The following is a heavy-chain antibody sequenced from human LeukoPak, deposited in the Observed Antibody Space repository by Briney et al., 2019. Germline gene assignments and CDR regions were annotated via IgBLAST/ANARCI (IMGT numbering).Heavy chain of an antibody. CDR2: ISVNNGGT. D-gene: IGHD2-2*01. J-gene: IGHJ1*01. Sequence: ASAKVSCKASGYTFTTYSLAWVRQAPGQSLKWMGWISVNNGGTNYAQSFQDRVTLTRDTSTNTAYLELRSLRSDDTAIIYCATATQPRGYFLHWGQGTLVTVSS. V-gene: IGHV1-18*01. CDR3: ATATQPRGYFLH. CDR1: GYTFTTYS.